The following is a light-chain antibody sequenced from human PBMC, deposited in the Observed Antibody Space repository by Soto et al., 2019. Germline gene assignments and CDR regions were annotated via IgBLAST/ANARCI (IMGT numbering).Light chain of an antibody. Sequence: DIQMTQSPSILSASVGDRVTLTCRASQSISSWLVWYQQIPGKAPNLLIYKASHLENGVPSRFSGSGSGTEFTLTISSLQPGDFATYYCQHYNTYPWTFGQGTKVDIK. V-gene: IGKV1-5*03. CDR2: KAS. J-gene: IGKJ1*01. CDR1: QSISSW. CDR3: QHYNTYPWT.